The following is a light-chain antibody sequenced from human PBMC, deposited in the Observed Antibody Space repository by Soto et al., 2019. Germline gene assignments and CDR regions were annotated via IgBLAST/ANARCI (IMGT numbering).Light chain of an antibody. V-gene: IGLV2-14*03. J-gene: IGLJ3*02. CDR3: TSYSADTTWV. CDR2: DVS. Sequence: QSALTQPASVSGSPGQSITISCTGTSGDVGAYDYVSWYQHHPGKAPKRMIYDVSNRPSGVSERFSGSKSGNTASLTISGLQAEDEADYYCTSYSADTTWVFGGGTKLTVL. CDR1: SGDVGAYDY.